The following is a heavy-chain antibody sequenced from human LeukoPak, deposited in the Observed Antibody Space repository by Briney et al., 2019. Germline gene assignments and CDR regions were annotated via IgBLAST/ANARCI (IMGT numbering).Heavy chain of an antibody. V-gene: IGHV3-23*01. CDR2: ISGSGGNT. D-gene: IGHD3-22*01. J-gene: IGHJ6*02. CDR3: AKRLNSSYYYGMDV. CDR1: GFTVSSNY. Sequence: GGSLRLSCAASGFTVSSNYMSWVRQAPGKGLQWVSTISGSGGNTYYADSVKGRFTISRDNSKNTLYLQVNSLRAEDTAIYYCAKRLNSSYYYGMDVWGQGTTVTVSS.